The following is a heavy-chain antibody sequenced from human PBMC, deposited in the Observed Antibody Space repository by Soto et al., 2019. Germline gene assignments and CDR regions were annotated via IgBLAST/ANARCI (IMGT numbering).Heavy chain of an antibody. J-gene: IGHJ2*01. D-gene: IGHD3-16*01. CDR1: GFIFDDHT. CDR3: VKEGGMKYFDF. V-gene: IGHV3-9*01. CDR2: VTWNSFAT. Sequence: VQLVESGGGLVQPGRSLRLSCTASGFIFDDHTMHWVRQAPGKGLAWVAGVTWNSFATGYADSVKGRFTISRDNAKNSLYLQMNSLGAEGTAVYFCVKEGGMKYFDFWGRGTVVTVSS.